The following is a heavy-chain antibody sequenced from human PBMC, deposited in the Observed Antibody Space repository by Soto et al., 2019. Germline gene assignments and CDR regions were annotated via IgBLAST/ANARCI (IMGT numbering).Heavy chain of an antibody. J-gene: IGHJ4*02. CDR1: GFTFNRYG. CDR2: ISASGDST. V-gene: IGHV3-23*01. CDR3: ATGFHYFEY. Sequence: GGSLRLSCAAFGFTFNRYGMTWVRQAPGKGLEWVSRISASGDSTEYAESVKGRFTISRENSKNTLYLQMNSLRAEDTALFYCATGFHYFEYWGQGTLVTVSS.